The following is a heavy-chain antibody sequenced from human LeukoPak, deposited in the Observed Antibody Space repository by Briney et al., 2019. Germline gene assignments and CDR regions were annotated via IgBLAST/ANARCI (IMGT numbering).Heavy chain of an antibody. CDR1: GGSISSYY. CDR2: IYYSGST. CDR3: ARYAFWSSGSFDI. Sequence: SETLSLTCTVSGGSISSYYWSWIRQPPGNGLEWIGYIYYSGSTNYNPSLKSRVTISVDPSKKQFSLKLSSVTAADTAVYYCARYAFWSSGSFDIWGQGTMVTVSS. V-gene: IGHV4-59*01. D-gene: IGHD3-3*01. J-gene: IGHJ3*02.